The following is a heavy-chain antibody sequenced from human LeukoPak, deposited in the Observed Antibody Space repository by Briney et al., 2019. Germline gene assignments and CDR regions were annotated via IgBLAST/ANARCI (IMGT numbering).Heavy chain of an antibody. J-gene: IGHJ4*02. CDR2: INRDGSRT. CDR3: ARGGSDTAMAHDY. V-gene: IGHV3-74*01. D-gene: IGHD5-18*01. CDR1: GFTFSNHW. Sequence: GGSPRLSCAASGFTFSNHWMHWVRQAPGKGLMWVSRINRDGSRTDYADSVKGRFTISRDDAKNTLYLQVNSLRAEDTAVYFCARGGSDTAMAHDYWGQGTLVTVSS.